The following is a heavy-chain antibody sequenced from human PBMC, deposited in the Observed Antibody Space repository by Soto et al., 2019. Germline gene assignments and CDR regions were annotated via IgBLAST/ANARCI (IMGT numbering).Heavy chain of an antibody. CDR3: ARYSGYEGLRFDP. CDR1: GFSISNGDYY. CDR2: IYYSGRT. J-gene: IGHJ5*02. Sequence: TLSLTCTVSGFSISNGDYYWIWIPQPPGKGLEWIGYIYYSGRTYYNPSLKSRVTISVDTSKNQFSLKLSSVTAADTAVYYCARYSGYEGLRFDPWGQGTLVTVSS. V-gene: IGHV4-30-4*01. D-gene: IGHD5-12*01.